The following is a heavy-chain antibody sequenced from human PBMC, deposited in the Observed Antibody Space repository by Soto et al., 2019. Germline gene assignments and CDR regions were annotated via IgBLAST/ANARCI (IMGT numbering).Heavy chain of an antibody. CDR1: GFTFSSYA. CDR2: ISYDGSNK. Sequence: ESGGGVVQPGRSLRLSCAASGFTFSSYAMHWVRQAPGKGLEWVAVISYDGSNKYYADSVKGRFTISRDNSKNTLYLQMNSLRAEDTAVYYCARGVRFLEWLVSSSSFDYWGQGTLVTVSS. V-gene: IGHV3-30-3*01. J-gene: IGHJ4*02. D-gene: IGHD3-3*01. CDR3: ARGVRFLEWLVSSSSFDY.